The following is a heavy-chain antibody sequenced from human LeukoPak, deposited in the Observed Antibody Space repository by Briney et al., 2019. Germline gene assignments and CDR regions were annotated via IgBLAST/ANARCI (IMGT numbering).Heavy chain of an antibody. D-gene: IGHD1-26*01. J-gene: IGHJ4*02. CDR3: AVLYRGSYSHDY. V-gene: IGHV1-8*03. Sequence: ASVKVSCKASGYTFTSYDINWVRQATGQGLEWMGWMNPNSGNTGYAQKFQGRVTITRNTSISTAYMELSSLRSEDTAVYYCAVLYRGSYSHDYWGQGTLDTVSS. CDR1: GYTFTSYD. CDR2: MNPNSGNT.